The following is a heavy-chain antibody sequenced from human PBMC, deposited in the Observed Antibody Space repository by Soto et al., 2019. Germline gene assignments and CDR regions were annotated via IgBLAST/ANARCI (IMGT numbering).Heavy chain of an antibody. CDR1: GFSLSTNGVG. Sequence: GPTLVNPTQTLTLTCSFSGFSLSTNGVGVGWIRQPPGKALQWLALLYWDDDKRYRPSLKRRLSITKDTSKKQVVLTMTNMDPVDTATYYCAHLRGGSGNYSFDYWGQGTPVTVSS. V-gene: IGHV2-5*02. J-gene: IGHJ4*02. CDR3: AHLRGGSGNYSFDY. D-gene: IGHD3-10*01. CDR2: LYWDDDK.